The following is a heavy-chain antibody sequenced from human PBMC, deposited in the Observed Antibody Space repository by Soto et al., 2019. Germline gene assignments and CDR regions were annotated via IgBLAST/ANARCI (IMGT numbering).Heavy chain of an antibody. V-gene: IGHV4-34*01. Sequence: SETLSLTCAVYGGSFSGYYWSWIRQPPGKGLEWIGEINHSGSTNYNPSLKSRVTISVDTSKNQFSLKLSSVNAADTAVYYCARGPPQHNDYYFLFDYWGQGAPVTVSS. CDR3: ARGPPQHNDYYFLFDY. D-gene: IGHD3-22*01. CDR1: GGSFSGYY. J-gene: IGHJ4*02. CDR2: INHSGST.